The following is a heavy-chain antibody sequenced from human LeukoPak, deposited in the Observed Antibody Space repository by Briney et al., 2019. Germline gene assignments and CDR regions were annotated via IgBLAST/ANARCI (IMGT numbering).Heavy chain of an antibody. CDR3: ARGRGKVGATKLGYYYYYMDV. V-gene: IGHV1-69*05. CDR2: IIPIFGTA. J-gene: IGHJ6*03. Sequence: SVKVSCKASGGTFSSYAISWVRQAPGQGLEWMGGIIPIFGTANYAQKFQGRVTITTDESTSTACMELSSLRSEDTAVYYCARGRGKVGATKLGYYYYYMDVWGKGTTVTVSS. D-gene: IGHD1-26*01. CDR1: GGTFSSYA.